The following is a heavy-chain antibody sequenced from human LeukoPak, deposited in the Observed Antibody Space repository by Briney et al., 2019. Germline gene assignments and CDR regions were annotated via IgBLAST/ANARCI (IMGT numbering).Heavy chain of an antibody. J-gene: IGHJ6*03. V-gene: IGHV4-38-2*01. CDR2: IYHSGST. CDR3: ARVSGSYYNSVYYYYYMDV. D-gene: IGHD3-10*01. CDR1: GYSISSGYY. Sequence: SETLSLTCAVSGYSISSGYYWGWIRQPPGKGLEWIGSIYHSGSTYYNPSLKSRVTISVDTSKNQFSLKLSSVTAADTAVYYCARVSGSYYNSVYYYYYMDVWGKGTTVTVSS.